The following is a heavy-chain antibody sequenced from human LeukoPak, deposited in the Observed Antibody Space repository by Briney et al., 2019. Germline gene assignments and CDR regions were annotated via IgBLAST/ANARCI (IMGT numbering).Heavy chain of an antibody. CDR3: ARDLTYYYDSSGYYDY. Sequence: GGSLRPSCAASGFTFSSYSMNWVRQAPGKGLEWVSSISSSSSYIYYADSVKGRFTISRDNAKNSLYLQMNSLRAEDAAVYYCARDLTYYYDSSGYYDYWGQGTLVTVSS. CDR2: ISSSSSYI. D-gene: IGHD3-22*01. J-gene: IGHJ4*02. V-gene: IGHV3-21*01. CDR1: GFTFSSYS.